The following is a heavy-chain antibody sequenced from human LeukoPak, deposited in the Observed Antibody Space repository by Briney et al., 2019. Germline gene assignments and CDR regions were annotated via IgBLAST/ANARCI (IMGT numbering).Heavy chain of an antibody. CDR2: INPNSGGT. J-gene: IGHJ4*02. CDR3: ASDLGYCSGNSCYSSNY. CDR1: GYTFTGYY. V-gene: IGHV1-2*02. D-gene: IGHD2-15*01. Sequence: GASVKVSCKASGYTFTGYYMHWVRQAPGQGLEWMGWINPNSGGTNYAQKFQGRVTMTRDTSISTAYMELSRLRSDDTAVYYCASDLGYCSGNSCYSSNYWGQGTLVTVSS.